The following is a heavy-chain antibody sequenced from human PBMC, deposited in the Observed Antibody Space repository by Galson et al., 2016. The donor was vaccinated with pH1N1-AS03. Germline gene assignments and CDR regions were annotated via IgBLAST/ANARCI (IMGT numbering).Heavy chain of an antibody. J-gene: IGHJ4*02. CDR3: ARDLMD. V-gene: IGHV3-30*14. CDR1: GFTFNNYP. CDR2: IFSDGST. Sequence: SLRLSCAASGFTFNNYPMHWVRQAPGKGLEWVSVIFSDGSTKYADSVNGRFTMSRDNSRNTVYLHMDNLRVEDTALYYCARDLMDWGQGTLVIVSS.